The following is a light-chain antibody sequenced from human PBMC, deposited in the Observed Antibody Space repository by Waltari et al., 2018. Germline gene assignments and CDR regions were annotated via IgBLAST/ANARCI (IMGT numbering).Light chain of an antibody. CDR1: SSNLGAGYD. CDR2: ENT. CDR3: QSYDRTLSGPV. J-gene: IGLJ2*01. V-gene: IGLV1-40*01. Sequence: QSVLTQPPSLSGGPGQRVTISCPGTSSNLGAGYDVPWYQQLPGPPPKVVIFENTDRPSGVPDRFSASKSGTSASLAITGLQADDEADYYCQSYDRTLSGPVFGGGTKLTVL.